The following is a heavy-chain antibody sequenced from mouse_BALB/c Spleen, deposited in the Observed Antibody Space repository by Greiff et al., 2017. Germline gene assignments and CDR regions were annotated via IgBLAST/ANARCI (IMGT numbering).Heavy chain of an antibody. CDR3: ARGRGYDGPFDY. Sequence: VQLQQSGPELVKPGASVKISCKASGYSFTGYYMHWVKQSHVKSLEWIGRINPYNGATSYNQNFKDKASLTVDKSSSTAYMELHSLTSEDSAVYYCARGRGYDGPFDYWGQGTTLTVSS. V-gene: IGHV1-31*01. D-gene: IGHD2-2*01. J-gene: IGHJ2*01. CDR2: INPYNGAT. CDR1: GYSFTGYY.